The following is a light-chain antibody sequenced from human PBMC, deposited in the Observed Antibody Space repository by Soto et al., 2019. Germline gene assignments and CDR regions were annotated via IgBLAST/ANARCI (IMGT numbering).Light chain of an antibody. CDR1: QTISSW. Sequence: DIQMTQSPSTLSGSVGDRVTITCRASQTISSWLAWYQQKPGKAPKLLIYKASTLKSGVPSRFSGSGSGTEFTLTISSLQPDDFATYYCQQSFTTWTFGQGTKVDI. J-gene: IGKJ1*01. CDR2: KAS. CDR3: QQSFTTWT. V-gene: IGKV1-5*03.